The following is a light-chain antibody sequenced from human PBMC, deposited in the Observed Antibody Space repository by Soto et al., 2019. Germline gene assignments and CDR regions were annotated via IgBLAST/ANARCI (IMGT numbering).Light chain of an antibody. Sequence: DIVMTQSPLSLPVTPGEPASISCRSSQSLLHSNGYNYLDWYLQKPGQSPQLLNYLGSNRSSGVPDRFSGSGSGTDFTLKISRVEAEDVGVYCCMQALQTPLTFGGGTKVEIK. V-gene: IGKV2-28*01. CDR3: MQALQTPLT. J-gene: IGKJ4*01. CDR1: QSLLHSNGYNY. CDR2: LGS.